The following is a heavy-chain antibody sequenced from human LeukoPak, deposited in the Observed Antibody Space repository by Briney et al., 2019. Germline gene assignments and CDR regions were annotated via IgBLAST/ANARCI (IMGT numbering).Heavy chain of an antibody. CDR2: IDPSDSYT. J-gene: IGHJ4*02. D-gene: IGHD4-17*01. Sequence: RISCXGSGYSFTSYWITWGRQMPGKGLEGMGRIDPSDSYTNYSPSLQGPVTISVDKSISNAYLQRSSLKASDTAMYYCARPMTTVTPPDYWGQXTXXXXSS. CDR3: ARPMTTVTPPDY. CDR1: GYSFTSYW. V-gene: IGHV5-10-1*01.